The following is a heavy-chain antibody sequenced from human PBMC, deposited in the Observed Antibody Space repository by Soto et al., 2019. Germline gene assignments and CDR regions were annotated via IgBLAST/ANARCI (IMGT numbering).Heavy chain of an antibody. CDR3: ARDQAGQGIAVAGTLLYWFDP. CDR2: IIPIFGTA. V-gene: IGHV1-69*06. CDR1: GGTFSSYA. D-gene: IGHD6-19*01. J-gene: IGHJ5*02. Sequence: SVKVSCKSSGGTFSSYAISWVRQAPGQGLEWMGGIIPIFGTANYAQKFQGRVTITADKSTSTAYMELSSLRSEDTAVYYCARDQAGQGIAVAGTLLYWFDPWGQGTLVTV.